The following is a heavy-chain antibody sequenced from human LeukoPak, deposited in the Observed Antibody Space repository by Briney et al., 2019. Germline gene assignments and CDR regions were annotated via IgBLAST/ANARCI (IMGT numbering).Heavy chain of an antibody. Sequence: ASVRVSCKVSGYTLTELSMHWVRQAPGKGLEWMGGFDPEDGETIYAQKFQGRVTMTEDTSTDTAYMELSSLRSEDTAVYYCATDNMWFGKYGMDVWGQGTTVTVSS. CDR2: FDPEDGET. D-gene: IGHD3-10*01. CDR1: GYTLTELS. V-gene: IGHV1-24*01. CDR3: ATDNMWFGKYGMDV. J-gene: IGHJ6*02.